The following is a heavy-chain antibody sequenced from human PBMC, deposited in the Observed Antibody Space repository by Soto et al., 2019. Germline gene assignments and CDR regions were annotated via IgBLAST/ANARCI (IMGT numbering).Heavy chain of an antibody. CDR1: GFTVSSNY. CDR2: IYSGGST. J-gene: IGHJ6*02. Sequence: PGGSLRLSCAASGFTVSSNYMSWVRQAPGKGLEWVSVIYSGGSTYYADSVKGRFTISRDNSKNTLYLQMNSLRAEDTAVYYCARDRSYDSSGYYWRPSEVYGMDVWGQGTTVTVSS. CDR3: ARDRSYDSSGYYWRPSEVYGMDV. D-gene: IGHD3-22*01. V-gene: IGHV3-66*01.